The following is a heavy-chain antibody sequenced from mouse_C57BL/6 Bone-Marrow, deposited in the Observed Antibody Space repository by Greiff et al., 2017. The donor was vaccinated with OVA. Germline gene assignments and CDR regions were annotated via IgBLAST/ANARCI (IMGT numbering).Heavy chain of an antibody. D-gene: IGHD1-1*01. CDR3: ARDYGSAWFAY. CDR1: GYTFTDYY. Sequence: QVHVKQSGAELVRPGASVKLSCKASGYTFTDYYINWVKQRPGQGLEWIARIYPGSGNTYYNEKFKGKATLTAEKSSSTAYMQLSSLTSEDSAVYFCARDYGSAWFAYWGQGTLVTVSA. CDR2: IYPGSGNT. V-gene: IGHV1-76*01. J-gene: IGHJ3*01.